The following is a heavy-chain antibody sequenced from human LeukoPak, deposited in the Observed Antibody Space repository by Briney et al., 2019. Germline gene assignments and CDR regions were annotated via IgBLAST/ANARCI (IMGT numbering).Heavy chain of an antibody. V-gene: IGHV3-48*04. D-gene: IGHD3-16*02. CDR1: GFTFSSYS. J-gene: IGHJ4*02. CDR3: ARDWSSFLGELSLGYFDY. Sequence: GGSLRLSCAASGFTFSSYSMNWVRQAPGKGLEWVSYISSSSSTIYYADSVKGRFTISRDNAKNSLYLQMNSLRAEDTAVYYCARDWSSFLGELSLGYFDYWGQGTLVTVSS. CDR2: ISSSSSTI.